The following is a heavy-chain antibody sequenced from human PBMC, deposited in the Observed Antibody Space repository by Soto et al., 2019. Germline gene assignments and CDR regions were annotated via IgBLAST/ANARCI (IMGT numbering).Heavy chain of an antibody. D-gene: IGHD2-15*01. CDR1: GFTFSSYG. CDR3: ARESCSGGSCYYGMDV. V-gene: IGHV3-33*01. CDR2: IWYDGSNK. J-gene: IGHJ6*02. Sequence: GGSLRLSCAASGFTFSSYGMHWVRQAPGKGLEWVAVIWYDGSNKYYADSVKGRFTISRDNSKNTLYLQMNSLRAEDTAVYYCARESCSGGSCYYGMDVWGQGTTVTSP.